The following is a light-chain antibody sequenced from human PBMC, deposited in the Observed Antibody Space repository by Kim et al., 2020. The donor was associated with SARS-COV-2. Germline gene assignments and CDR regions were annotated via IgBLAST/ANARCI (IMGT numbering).Light chain of an antibody. CDR1: HSLSSN. V-gene: IGKV3-15*01. Sequence: VSPGDSPPPSCRASHSLSSNFAWYQQKRGQAPRLLIYDPSTRAAGLPDRFSGSGSGTEFTLTISSLQSEDFAVYYCQQYSDSPSTFGQGTKVEIK. J-gene: IGKJ1*01. CDR2: DPS. CDR3: QQYSDSPST.